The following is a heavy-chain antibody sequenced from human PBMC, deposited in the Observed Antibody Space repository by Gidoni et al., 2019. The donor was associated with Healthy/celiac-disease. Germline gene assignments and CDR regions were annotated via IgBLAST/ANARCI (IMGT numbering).Heavy chain of an antibody. V-gene: IGHV4-38-2*02. D-gene: IGHD3-10*01. CDR3: ARVSHRGVNAFDI. Sequence: QVQLQESGPGLVKPSATLSLTCPVSGYSISSGYYWGWIRQPPGKGLEWIGSIYHSGRTYYNPSLKSRVTISVDTSKNQFSLKLSSVTAADTAVYYCARVSHRGVNAFDIWGQGTMVTVSS. CDR2: IYHSGRT. J-gene: IGHJ3*02. CDR1: GYSISSGYY.